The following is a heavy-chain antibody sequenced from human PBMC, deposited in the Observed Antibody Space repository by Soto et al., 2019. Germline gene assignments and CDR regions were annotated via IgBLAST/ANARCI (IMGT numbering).Heavy chain of an antibody. Sequence: RDWLRMPKKKGLEWIGHISYSRGPNPDPALKSRVTLSLDTFNNQFSLTLTSVTAADTAMYYCASLTSFPDSRGYHFKNLGFWGQGTLGTVSS. CDR3: ASLTSFPDSRGYHFKNLGF. CDR2: ISYSRGP. D-gene: IGHD3-22*01. V-gene: IGHV4-59*01. J-gene: IGHJ4*03.